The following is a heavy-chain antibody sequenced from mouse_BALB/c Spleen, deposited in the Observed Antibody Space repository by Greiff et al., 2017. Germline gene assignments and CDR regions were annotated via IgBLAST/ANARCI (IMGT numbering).Heavy chain of an antibody. D-gene: IGHD2-4*01. Sequence: EVQLQQSGPGLVKPSQSLSLTCTVTGYSITSDYAWNWIRQFPGNKLEWMGYISYSGSTSYNPSLKSRISITRDTSKNQFFLQLNSVTTEDTATYYCARWGYYDYLSWFAYWGQGTLVTVSA. V-gene: IGHV3-2*02. J-gene: IGHJ3*01. CDR1: GYSITSDYA. CDR2: ISYSGST. CDR3: ARWGYYDYLSWFAY.